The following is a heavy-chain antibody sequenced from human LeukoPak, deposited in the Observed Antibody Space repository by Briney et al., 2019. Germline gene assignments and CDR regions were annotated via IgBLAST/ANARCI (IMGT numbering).Heavy chain of an antibody. D-gene: IGHD1-26*01. J-gene: IGHJ4*02. Sequence: GGSLRLSCAASGFTFSGYSMNWVRQAPGKGLEWVSYITRSSSAIYYADSVKGRFTISRDNAKNSLYLQMNSLRAEDTAVYYCARVRGSYHFDYWGQGTLVTVSS. CDR2: ITRSSSAI. CDR1: GFTFSGYS. CDR3: ARVRGSYHFDY. V-gene: IGHV3-48*01.